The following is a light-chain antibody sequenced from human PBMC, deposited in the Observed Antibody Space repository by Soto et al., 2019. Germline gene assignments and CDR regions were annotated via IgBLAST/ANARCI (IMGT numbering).Light chain of an antibody. V-gene: IGLV2-14*01. CDR3: TTFAPCRIYV. J-gene: IGLJ1*01. CDR1: SSDIGPYDY. CDR2: EVS. Sequence: QSVLTQPASVSGSPGQSITISCSGASSDIGPYDYVSWYQHHPGRAPKLLIYEVSNRPSGVSYRFSGSKSGNTASLTISGLQAEDEGDYYCTTFAPCRIYVFGSGTKLTVL.